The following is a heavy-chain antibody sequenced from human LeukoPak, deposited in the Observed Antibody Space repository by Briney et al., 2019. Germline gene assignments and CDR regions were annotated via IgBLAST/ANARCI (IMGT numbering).Heavy chain of an antibody. CDR3: AREKVVIAATHYYGMDV. D-gene: IGHD2-15*01. V-gene: IGHV6-1*01. CDR1: GYRVSTNNAA. Sequence: SQTLSLTCAISGYRVSTNNAAWSWIRQSPSRGLEWLGRTYYRSKWYTYYAASVKSRIIFNPDTSKNQFSLQLNSVTPEDTAVYYCAREKVVIAATHYYGMDVWGQGTTVTVSS. J-gene: IGHJ6*02. CDR2: TYYRSKWYT.